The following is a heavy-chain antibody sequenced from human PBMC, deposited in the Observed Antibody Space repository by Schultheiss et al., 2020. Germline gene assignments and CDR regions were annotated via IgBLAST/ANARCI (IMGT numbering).Heavy chain of an antibody. Sequence: SETLSLTCGVSGGSISSGSYCWNWIRQPPVKGLEWIGEINHSGSTNYNPSLKSRVTISVDTSKNQFSLKLSSVTAADTAVYYCARQGPWFGDYYGMDVWGQGTTGTVAS. D-gene: IGHD3-10*01. V-gene: IGHV4-34*01. CDR3: ARQGPWFGDYYGMDV. CDR1: GGSISSGSYC. CDR2: INHSGST. J-gene: IGHJ6*02.